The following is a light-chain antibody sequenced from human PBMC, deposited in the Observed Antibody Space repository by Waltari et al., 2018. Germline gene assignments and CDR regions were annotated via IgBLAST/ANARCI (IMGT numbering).Light chain of an antibody. J-gene: IGKJ2*01. CDR3: QQYGSSPPRYT. V-gene: IGKV3-20*01. CDR1: QSVSSSY. Sequence: ELVLTQSPGTLSLSTGERATLTCRASQSVSSSYLAWYQQKPGQAPRLLIYAASSRATGIPDRFSGSGSGTDFTLTISRLEPEDFAVYYCQQYGSSPPRYTFGQGTKLEIK. CDR2: AAS.